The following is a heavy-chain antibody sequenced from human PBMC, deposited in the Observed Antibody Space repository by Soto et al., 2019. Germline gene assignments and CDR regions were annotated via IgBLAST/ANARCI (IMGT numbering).Heavy chain of an antibody. V-gene: IGHV3-11*01. Sequence: GGSLSLSCVASGLTFNEYYMSWIRQALGKGLEWIGYISAGAINNYYADSVKGRFTISRDNAMNSMYLEMNNLRGDDTAVYCCGGMTIVPVYFDHWGQGTVVTVSS. J-gene: IGHJ4*02. CDR3: GGMTIVPVYFDH. CDR2: ISAGAINN. CDR1: GLTFNEYY. D-gene: IGHD1-20*01.